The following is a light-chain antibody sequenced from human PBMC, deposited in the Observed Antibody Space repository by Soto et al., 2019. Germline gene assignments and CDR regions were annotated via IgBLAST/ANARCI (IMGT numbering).Light chain of an antibody. CDR1: SSDVGSYNL. Sequence: QSALTQPASVSGSPGQSITISCTGTSSDVGSYNLVSWYQQHPGKAPKLMIYEGSKRPSGVSNRFSGSKSGNTASLTISELQAEDEADYYCCSYAGSSFYVFGTGTKLTVL. CDR2: EGS. J-gene: IGLJ1*01. CDR3: CSYAGSSFYV. V-gene: IGLV2-23*01.